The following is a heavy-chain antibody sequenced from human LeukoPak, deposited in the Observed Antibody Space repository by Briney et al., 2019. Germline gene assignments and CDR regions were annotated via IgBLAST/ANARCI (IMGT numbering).Heavy chain of an antibody. CDR1: GFTFDDYD. Sequence: GGSLRLSCAASGFTFDDYDIHWVRQAPGRGLEWVSLISGDGGSTYYADSVKGRFTISRDNAKNSLYLQMNSLRAEDTAVYYCARDQRYCSSSSCPWEPFDYWGQGTLVTVSS. J-gene: IGHJ4*02. D-gene: IGHD2-2*01. CDR2: ISGDGGST. CDR3: ARDQRYCSSSSCPWEPFDY. V-gene: IGHV3-43*02.